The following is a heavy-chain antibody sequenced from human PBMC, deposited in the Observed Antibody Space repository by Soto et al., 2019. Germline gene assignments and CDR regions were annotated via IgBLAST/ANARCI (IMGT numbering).Heavy chain of an antibody. D-gene: IGHD3-22*01. CDR3: ARGISMIVEVQRDAPDKYYLDS. CDR1: GGSFSGHY. CDR2: INHTGRT. Sequence: ETLSLTCAVYGGSFSGHYWSWIRQPPGKGLEWIGEINHTGRTNSNPSLKSRVTISVDTSKDQFSLKLNSVTAADTAVYYCARGISMIVEVQRDAPDKYYLDSWGQGTQVTVSS. J-gene: IGHJ4*02. V-gene: IGHV4-34*01.